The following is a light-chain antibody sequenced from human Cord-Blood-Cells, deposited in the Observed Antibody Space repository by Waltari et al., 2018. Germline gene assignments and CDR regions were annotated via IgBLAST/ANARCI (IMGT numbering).Light chain of an antibody. V-gene: IGLV2-23*03. CDR1: SSDVGSYNL. CDR3: CSYAGSSTFWV. Sequence: QSALTQPASVSGSPGQSITISCTGTSSDVGSYNLVSWYQQHPGKAPKLMIYEGSKRASGVSNRFSGSKSGNTASLTSSGLQAEDEADYYCCSYAGSSTFWVFGGGTKLTVL. J-gene: IGLJ3*02. CDR2: EGS.